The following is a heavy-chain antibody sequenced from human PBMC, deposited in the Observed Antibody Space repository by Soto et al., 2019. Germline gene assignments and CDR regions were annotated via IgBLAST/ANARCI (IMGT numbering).Heavy chain of an antibody. J-gene: IGHJ4*02. V-gene: IGHV3-11*01. Sequence: LSLTCAVYGGSFSGYYWSWIRQAPGKGLEWVSYISNSGSTIYYADSVKGRFTISRDNAKSSLYLQMNSLRAEDTAVYYCARSNYGDYVLPSGYWGQGTLVTVSS. CDR2: ISNSGSTI. CDR3: ARSNYGDYVLPSGY. D-gene: IGHD4-17*01. CDR1: GGSFSGYY.